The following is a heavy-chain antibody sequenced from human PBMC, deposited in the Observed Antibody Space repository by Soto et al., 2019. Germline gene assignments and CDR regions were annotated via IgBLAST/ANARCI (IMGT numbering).Heavy chain of an antibody. J-gene: IGHJ6*02. Sequence: GESLKISCKGSGYSFTSYWIGWVRQMPGKGLEWMGIIYPGDSDTRYSPSFQGQVTISADKSISTAYLQWSSLKASDTAMYYCALSRDYCGGDCYLHQKNYYYYYGMDVWGQGTTVTVSS. CDR1: GYSFTSYW. D-gene: IGHD2-21*02. CDR2: IYPGDSDT. CDR3: ALSRDYCGGDCYLHQKNYYYYYGMDV. V-gene: IGHV5-51*01.